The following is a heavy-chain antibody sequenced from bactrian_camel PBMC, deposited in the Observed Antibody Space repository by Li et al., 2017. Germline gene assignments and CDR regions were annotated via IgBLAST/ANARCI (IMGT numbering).Heavy chain of an antibody. CDR1: GYAFSQYC. CDR2: VYSDGTNT. J-gene: IGHJ6*01. V-gene: IGHV3S6*01. D-gene: IGHD6*01. Sequence: HVQLVESGGGSVQAGGTLRLSCAASGYAFSQYCMGWFRQAPGKGLEWESSVYSDGTNTYYADSMKGRFTISRDNAKNTVYLQMNSLKPEDTAVYYCVRDGELLPSLFGYWGQGTQVTVS. CDR3: VRDGELLPSLFGY.